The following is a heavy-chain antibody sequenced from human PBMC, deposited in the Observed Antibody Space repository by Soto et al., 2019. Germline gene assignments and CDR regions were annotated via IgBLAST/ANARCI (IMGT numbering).Heavy chain of an antibody. CDR3: AKDVHYDIVTGIEYFHH. J-gene: IGHJ1*01. Sequence: PGGSLIVSCGASEFTFISYAMSLVPQKPGKGLEWVSGISGTGRVTNYADSVRGRFTISRDNSKNTLYLQMSSLRAEDTAIYYCAKDVHYDIVTGIEYFHHWGQGALVTVSS. CDR2: ISGTGRVT. CDR1: EFTFISYA. D-gene: IGHD3-9*01. V-gene: IGHV3-23*01.